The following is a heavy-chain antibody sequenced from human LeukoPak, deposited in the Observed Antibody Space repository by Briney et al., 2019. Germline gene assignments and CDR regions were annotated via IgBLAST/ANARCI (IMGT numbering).Heavy chain of an antibody. CDR3: ASVRGYSGEVALAY. J-gene: IGHJ4*02. D-gene: IGHD5-12*01. Sequence: SVKVSCKASGGTFSSYAISWVRQAPGQGLEWMGGIIPIFGTANYAQKFQGRVTITADESTSTAYMELSSLRSEDTAVYSCASVRGYSGEVALAYWGQGTLVTVSS. CDR2: IIPIFGTA. V-gene: IGHV1-69*13. CDR1: GGTFSSYA.